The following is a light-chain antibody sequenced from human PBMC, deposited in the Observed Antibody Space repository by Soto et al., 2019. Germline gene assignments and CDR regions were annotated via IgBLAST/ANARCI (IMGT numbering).Light chain of an antibody. V-gene: IGLV2-14*03. CDR1: HSDIGNYNY. Sequence: QSALTQPASVSGSPGQSITIFCTGTHSDIGNYNYVSWYQHHPGKAPKLIIYDVGSRPSGVSTPFFGSKSGNTASLAISGLGAGDEANYYCTSCPRDHPRFYVFGTGTQLPVL. CDR3: TSCPRDHPRFYV. J-gene: IGLJ1*01. CDR2: DVG.